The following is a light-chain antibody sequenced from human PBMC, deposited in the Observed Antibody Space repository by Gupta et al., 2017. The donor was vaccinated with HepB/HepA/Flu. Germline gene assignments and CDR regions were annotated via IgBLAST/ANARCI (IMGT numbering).Light chain of an antibody. V-gene: IGLV3-21*03. CDR1: NIGSKS. Sequence: SYVLTQPPSVSVAPGKTARITCGGNNIGSKSVHRYHQQPGPAPVLVVYDDIDRPSGIPARFSGSKSGDTATLTISGVEAGDEADYSCHAWDNSHNPCVFFGSGTKLTVL. CDR2: DDI. CDR3: HAWDNSHNPCVF. J-gene: IGLJ2*01.